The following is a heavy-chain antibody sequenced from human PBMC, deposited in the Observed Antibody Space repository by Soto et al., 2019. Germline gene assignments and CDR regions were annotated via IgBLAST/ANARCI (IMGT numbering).Heavy chain of an antibody. CDR2: IIPIFGTA. V-gene: IGHV1-69*06. D-gene: IGHD3-10*01. CDR1: GGTFSSYA. Sequence: SVKVSCKASGGTFSSYAISWVRQAPGQGLEWMGGIIPIFGTANYAQKFQGRVTITADKSTSTAYMELSSLRSEDTAVYHCAREPHYYGSGSYSPPGYYYYYGMDVWGQGTTVTVPS. J-gene: IGHJ6*02. CDR3: AREPHYYGSGSYSPPGYYYYYGMDV.